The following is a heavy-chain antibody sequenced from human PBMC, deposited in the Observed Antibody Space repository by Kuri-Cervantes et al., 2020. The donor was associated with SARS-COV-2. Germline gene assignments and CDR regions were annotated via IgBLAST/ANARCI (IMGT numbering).Heavy chain of an antibody. Sequence: GGSLRLSCAASGFTFSSYGMHWVRQAPGKGPEWVAFIRYDGSNKYYADSVKGRFTISRDNSKNTLYLQMNSLRAEDTAVYYCARAEWGLIDYWGQGTLVTVSS. D-gene: IGHD1-26*01. V-gene: IGHV3-30*02. J-gene: IGHJ4*02. CDR2: IRYDGSNK. CDR1: GFTFSSYG. CDR3: ARAEWGLIDY.